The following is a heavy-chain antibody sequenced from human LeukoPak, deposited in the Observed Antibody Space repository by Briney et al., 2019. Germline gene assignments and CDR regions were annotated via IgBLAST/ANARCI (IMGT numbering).Heavy chain of an antibody. D-gene: IGHD3-22*01. J-gene: IGHJ4*02. CDR1: GYTFTSYY. CDR2: INPSGGST. V-gene: IGHV1-46*01. Sequence: ASVKVSCKASGYTFTSYYMHWVRQAPGQGLEWMGIINPSGGSTSYAQKFQGRVTMTRDTSTSTVYMELSSLRSEDTAVYYCAKDGSHYYDSSGYWGDFDYWGQGTLVTVSS. CDR3: AKDGSHYYDSSGYWGDFDY.